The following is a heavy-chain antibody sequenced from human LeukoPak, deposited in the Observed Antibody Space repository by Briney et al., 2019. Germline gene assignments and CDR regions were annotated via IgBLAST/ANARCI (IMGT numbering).Heavy chain of an antibody. CDR2: ISYDGSNK. V-gene: IGHV3-30*03. CDR3: ARSLFWAGQFDY. Sequence: GGSLRLSCAASGFTFSSYGMHWVRQAPGKGLEWVAVISYDGSNKYYADSVKGRFTISRDNSKNTLYLQMNSLRAEDTAVYYCARSLFWAGQFDYWGQGTLVTVSS. D-gene: IGHD1-14*01. J-gene: IGHJ4*02. CDR1: GFTFSSYG.